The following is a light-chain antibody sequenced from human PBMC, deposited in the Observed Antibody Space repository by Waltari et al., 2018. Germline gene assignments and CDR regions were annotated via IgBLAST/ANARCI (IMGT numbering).Light chain of an antibody. CDR3: QAWDSSSFKV. V-gene: IGLV3-1*01. CDR1: NLGDKY. Sequence: SYELTQPPSVSVSPGQTASITCSGDNLGDKYACWYQQKPGQSPVLVIYQDSKRPSGIPERFSGSNSGNTATLTISGTQAMDEADYYCQAWDSSSFKVFGGGTKLTVL. J-gene: IGLJ3*02. CDR2: QDS.